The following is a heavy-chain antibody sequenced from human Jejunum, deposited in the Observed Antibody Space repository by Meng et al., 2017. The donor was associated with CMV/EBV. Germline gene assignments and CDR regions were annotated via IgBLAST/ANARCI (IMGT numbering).Heavy chain of an antibody. CDR2: IYGAASSI. J-gene: IGHJ4*02. Sequence: SGVTFGSYAMSWVRQAPGKGLEWVSVIYGAASSIYYADSVKGRFTISRDDSKNTLYLQMNALRAEDTAVYYCAKLPRKAATYFDYWGQGTLVTVSS. CDR3: AKLPRKAATYFDY. D-gene: IGHD6-25*01. CDR1: GVTFGSYA. V-gene: IGHV3-23*03.